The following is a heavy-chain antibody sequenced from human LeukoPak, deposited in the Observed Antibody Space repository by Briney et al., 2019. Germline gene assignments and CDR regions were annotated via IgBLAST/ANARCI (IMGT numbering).Heavy chain of an antibody. J-gene: IGHJ4*02. CDR1: GFTFSSYG. CDR3: ARGGTYYYDSGFDY. V-gene: IGHV3-33*01. CDR2: IWYDGSNK. D-gene: IGHD3-22*01. Sequence: GGSLRLSCAASGFTFSSYGMHWVRRAPGKGLEWVAVIWYDGSNKYYADSVKGRFTISRDNSKNTLYLQMNSLRAEDTAVYYCARGGTYYYDSGFDYWGQGTLVTVSS.